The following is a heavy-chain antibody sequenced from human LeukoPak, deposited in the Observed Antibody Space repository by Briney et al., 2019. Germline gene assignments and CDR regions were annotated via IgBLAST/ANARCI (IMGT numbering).Heavy chain of an antibody. Sequence: SETLSLTCTVSGGSISSSSYYWGWIRQPPGKGLEGIGSIYYSGSTYYNPSLKSRVTISVDTSKNQFSLKLSSVTAADTAVYYCARIPNSSGWYPEILDYWGQGTLVTVSS. CDR2: IYYSGST. CDR1: GGSISSSSYY. CDR3: ARIPNSSGWYPEILDY. V-gene: IGHV4-39*07. J-gene: IGHJ4*02. D-gene: IGHD6-19*01.